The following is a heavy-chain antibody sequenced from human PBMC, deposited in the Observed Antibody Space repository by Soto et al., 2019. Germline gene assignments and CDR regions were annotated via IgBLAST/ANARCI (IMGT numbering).Heavy chain of an antibody. V-gene: IGHV3-7*01. Sequence: VGSLRLSCAASGFTFSSYWMSWVRQAPGKGLEWVANIKQDGSEKYYVDSVKGRFTISRDNAKNSLYLQMNSLRAEDTAVYYCARQPYYYGSGSYYGYYYGMDVWGQGTTVTVSS. D-gene: IGHD3-10*01. J-gene: IGHJ6*02. CDR1: GFTFSSYW. CDR3: ARQPYYYGSGSYYGYYYGMDV. CDR2: IKQDGSEK.